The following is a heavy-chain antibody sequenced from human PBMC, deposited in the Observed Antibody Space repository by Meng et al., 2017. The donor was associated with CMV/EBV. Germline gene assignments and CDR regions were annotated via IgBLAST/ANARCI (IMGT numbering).Heavy chain of an antibody. V-gene: IGHV3-30*14. CDR2: ISYDGSNK. CDR1: GFTFSSYA. D-gene: IGHD1-26*01. Sequence: GESLKISCAASGFTFSSYAMHWVRQAPGKGLEWVAVISYDGSNKYYADSVKGRFTISRDNSKNTLYLQMNSLRAEDTAVYYCARGEQPGTFFDYWGQGTLVTVPS. J-gene: IGHJ4*02. CDR3: ARGEQPGTFFDY.